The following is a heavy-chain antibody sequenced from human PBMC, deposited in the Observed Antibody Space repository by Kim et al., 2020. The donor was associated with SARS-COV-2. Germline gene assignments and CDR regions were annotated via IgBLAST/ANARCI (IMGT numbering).Heavy chain of an antibody. CDR2: ITQTGST. J-gene: IGHJ2*01. CDR1: GRSFSGYY. Sequence: SETLSLTCAVYGRSFSGYYWTWIRQAPGTGLQWIGEITQTGSTNYDPSLRGRVTISVAASKNQFSLILTSATAADTAVYYCARGKSEYFGSGRARSFDRWGRSSLVTVSS. CDR3: ARGKSEYFGSGRARSFDR. V-gene: IGHV4-34*01. D-gene: IGHD3-10*01.